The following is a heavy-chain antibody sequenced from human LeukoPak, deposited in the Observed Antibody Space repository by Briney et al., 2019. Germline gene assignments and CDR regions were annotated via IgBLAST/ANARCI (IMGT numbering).Heavy chain of an antibody. D-gene: IGHD3-10*01. CDR1: GYTFTSYG. J-gene: IGHJ4*02. CDR3: AREGYGSGSYYNPDY. V-gene: IGHV1-18*01. Sequence: GASVNVSCKASGYTFTSYGISWVRQAPGQGLEWMGWISAYNGNTNYAQKLQGRVTMTTDTSTSTAYMELRSLRSDDTAVYYCAREGYGSGSYYNPDYWGQGTLVTVSS. CDR2: ISAYNGNT.